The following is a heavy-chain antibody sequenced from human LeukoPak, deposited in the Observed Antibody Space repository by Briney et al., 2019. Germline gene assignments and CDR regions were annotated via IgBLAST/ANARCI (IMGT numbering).Heavy chain of an antibody. CDR1: GYTFTSYY. Sequence: GASVKVSCKASGYTFTSYYMHWVRQAPGQGLEWMGIINPSGGSTSYAQKFQGRVTMTRDTSTSTVYMELSSLRSEDTAVYYCARAPATYDSGSPPWFDPWGQGTLVTVSS. J-gene: IGHJ5*02. D-gene: IGHD3-10*01. V-gene: IGHV1-46*01. CDR2: INPSGGST. CDR3: ARAPATYDSGSPPWFDP.